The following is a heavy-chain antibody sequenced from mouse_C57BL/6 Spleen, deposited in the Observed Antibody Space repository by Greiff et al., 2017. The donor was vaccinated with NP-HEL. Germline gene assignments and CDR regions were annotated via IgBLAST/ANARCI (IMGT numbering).Heavy chain of an antibody. Sequence: QVQLKQSGAELVRPGASVTLSCKASGYTFTDYEMHWVKQTPVHGLEWIGAIDPETGGTAYNQKFKGKAILTADKSSSTAYMELRSLTSEDSAVYYCTRISRGYYWYFDVWGTGTTVTVSS. V-gene: IGHV1-15*01. D-gene: IGHD2-2*01. CDR3: TRISRGYYWYFDV. J-gene: IGHJ1*03. CDR1: GYTFTDYE. CDR2: IDPETGGT.